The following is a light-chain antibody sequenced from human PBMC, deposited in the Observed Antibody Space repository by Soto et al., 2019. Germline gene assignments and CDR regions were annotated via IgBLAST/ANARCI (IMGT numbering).Light chain of an antibody. CDR1: QNINNY. J-gene: IGKJ2*01. CDR2: EAS. Sequence: DIQMTQAPSTLSASVGDRVTITCRASQNINNYLAWYQHKPGKAPNLLIYEASTLESGVPSRFSGSGSGTEFTLTISSLQPDDFATYYCQEYNTYLHTFGQGTKVDIK. V-gene: IGKV1-5*03. CDR3: QEYNTYLHT.